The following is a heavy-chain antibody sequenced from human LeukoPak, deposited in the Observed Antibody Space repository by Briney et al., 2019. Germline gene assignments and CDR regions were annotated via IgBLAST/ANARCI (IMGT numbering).Heavy chain of an antibody. J-gene: IGHJ5*02. CDR1: GYTFTAYY. V-gene: IGHV1-2*06. Sequence: ASVKVSCKASGYTFTAYYIHWVRQAPGQGLEWMGRIDPNSGDTKYAQKSQDRVTMTRDTSMNTAYMEISSLRYDDTAVYYCGRGIQSFDPWGQGTLVTVSS. CDR2: IDPNSGDT. CDR3: GRGIQSFDP.